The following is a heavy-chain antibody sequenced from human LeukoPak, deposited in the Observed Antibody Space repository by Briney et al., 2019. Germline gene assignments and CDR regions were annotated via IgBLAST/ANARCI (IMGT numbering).Heavy chain of an antibody. J-gene: IGHJ4*02. V-gene: IGHV3-23*01. CDR1: GFTFSSYA. D-gene: IGHD6-19*01. CDR2: ISGSGGST. CDR3: AKLDSYSSGWYYFDY. Sequence: GGSLRLSCAASGFTFSSYAMSWVRQAPGKGLEWVSAISGSGGSTYYADSVKGRFTISRDNSKNTLYLQMNSLRAEDTAVYYCAKLDSYSSGWYYFDYWGQGTLVTVSS.